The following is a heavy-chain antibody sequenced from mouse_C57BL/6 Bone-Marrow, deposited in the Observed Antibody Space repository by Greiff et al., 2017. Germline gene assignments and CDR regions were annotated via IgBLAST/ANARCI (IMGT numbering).Heavy chain of an antibody. Sequence: QVQLQQPGAELVKPGASVKLSCKASGYTFTSYWMQWVKPRPGQGLEWIGEIDPSDSYTNYNQKFKGKATLTVDTSSSTAYMQLSSLTSEDSAVYYCARDGSSYGWYFDVWGTGTTVTVSS. CDR2: IDPSDSYT. V-gene: IGHV1-50*01. D-gene: IGHD1-1*01. CDR3: ARDGSSYGWYFDV. CDR1: GYTFTSYW. J-gene: IGHJ1*03.